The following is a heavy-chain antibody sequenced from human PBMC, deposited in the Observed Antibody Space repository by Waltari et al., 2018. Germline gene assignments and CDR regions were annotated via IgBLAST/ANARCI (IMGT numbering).Heavy chain of an antibody. CDR1: GGTFSSYA. Sequence: QVQLVQSGAEVKKPGSSVKVSCKASGGTFSSYAISWVRQAPGQGLEWMGGIIPIFGTANYAQKFQGRVTITTDESTSTAYMELSSLRSEDTAVYYCARDRSGSSSFYYYGMDVWGQGTTVTVSS. J-gene: IGHJ6*02. V-gene: IGHV1-69*05. D-gene: IGHD1-26*01. CDR3: ARDRSGSSSFYYYGMDV. CDR2: IIPIFGTA.